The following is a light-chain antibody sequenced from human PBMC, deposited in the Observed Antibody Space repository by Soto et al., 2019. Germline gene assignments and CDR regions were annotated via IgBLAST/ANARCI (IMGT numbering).Light chain of an antibody. CDR1: RNINNL. V-gene: IGKV1-5*03. J-gene: IGKJ4*01. CDR2: KAS. CDR3: QRYYTFPLT. Sequence: DIQMTQSPSTLSASVGDRVAITCRASRNINNLLAWYQQKPGKAPKLLIYKASSLESGVPSRFSGSGSGTEFPLTISGLQPDDFATYYCQRYYTFPLTFGGGTKVEIK.